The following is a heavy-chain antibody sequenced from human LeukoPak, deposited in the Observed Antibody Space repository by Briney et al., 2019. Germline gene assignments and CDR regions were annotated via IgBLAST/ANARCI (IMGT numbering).Heavy chain of an antibody. Sequence: SGGSLRLSCAASGFTFSDYYMSWIRQAPGKGLEWVSYISSSGSTIYYADSVKGRFTISRDNAKNSPYLPMNSLRAEDTAVYYCARDDAATVTNYYYYGMDVWGQGTTVTVSS. J-gene: IGHJ6*02. CDR3: ARDDAATVTNYYYYGMDV. CDR2: ISSSGSTI. CDR1: GFTFSDYY. V-gene: IGHV3-11*01. D-gene: IGHD4-17*01.